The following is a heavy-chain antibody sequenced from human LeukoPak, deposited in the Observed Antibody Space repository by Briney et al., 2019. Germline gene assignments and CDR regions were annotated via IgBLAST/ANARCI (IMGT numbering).Heavy chain of an antibody. D-gene: IGHD6-19*01. CDR3: ARDGYSSGWYTQVVYYYYYMDV. J-gene: IGHJ6*03. CDR2: IIPMFATA. Sequence: PWASVKVSCKASRGTFSSYAISWVRQAPGQGLEWMGGIIPMFATANYAQKFQGRVTITADESTSTAYMELSSLRSEDTAVYYCARDGYSSGWYTQVVYYYYYMDVWGKGTTVTVSS. CDR1: RGTFSSYA. V-gene: IGHV1-69*13.